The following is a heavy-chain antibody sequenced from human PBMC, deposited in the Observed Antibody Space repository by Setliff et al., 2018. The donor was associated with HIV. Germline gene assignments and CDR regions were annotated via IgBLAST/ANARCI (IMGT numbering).Heavy chain of an antibody. V-gene: IGHV3-23*01. Sequence: GSLRLSCAAFGYGYSTFDMDWVRQTPGKGLEWVADVSPDGYEKRYADFAKGRFTVSRDNSKNILFLQMDSLGAEDTGIYYCAKPTSGMYPRAFDLWGRGTVVTVS. J-gene: IGHJ3*01. D-gene: IGHD1-26*01. CDR3: AKPTSGMYPRAFDL. CDR2: VSPDGYEK. CDR1: GYGYSTFD.